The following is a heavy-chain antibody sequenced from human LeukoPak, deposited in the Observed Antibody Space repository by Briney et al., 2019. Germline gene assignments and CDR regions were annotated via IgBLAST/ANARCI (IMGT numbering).Heavy chain of an antibody. J-gene: IGHJ4*02. CDR2: ISSSGSTI. CDR3: ARGSDHIVVVPAAT. CDR1: GFTFSDYY. D-gene: IGHD2-2*01. Sequence: GGSLRLSCAASGFTFSDYYMSWIRQAPGKGLEWVSYISSSGSTIYYADSVKGRFTISKDNAKNSLYLQMNSLRAEDTAVYYCARGSDHIVVVPAATWGQGTLVTVSS. V-gene: IGHV3-11*01.